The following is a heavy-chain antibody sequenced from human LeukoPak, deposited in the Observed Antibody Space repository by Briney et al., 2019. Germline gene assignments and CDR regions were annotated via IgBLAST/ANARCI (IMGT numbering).Heavy chain of an antibody. CDR3: TTGASSGWYFDY. D-gene: IGHD6-19*01. Sequence: GGSLRLSCAASGFTFSNAWMSWVRQAPGKGLEWVGRIKSKTDGGTTDYAAPVKGRFTISRDDSKNTLYLQMNSLKTEDTAVYYCTTGASSGWYFDYWGRGTLVTVSS. V-gene: IGHV3-15*01. CDR1: GFTFSNAW. J-gene: IGHJ4*02. CDR2: IKSKTDGGTT.